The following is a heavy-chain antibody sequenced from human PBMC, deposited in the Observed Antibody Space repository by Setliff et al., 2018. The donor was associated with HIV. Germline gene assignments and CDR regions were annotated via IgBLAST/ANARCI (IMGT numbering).Heavy chain of an antibody. V-gene: IGHV4-59*01. Sequence: SETLSLTCTVPPGSISVYYWTWVRQPPGRGLEWVGYVSYSGSVSYNPSLNSRVTMSVDASRDQFSLKLNSVTVADTAIYYCARGRGRAPLSYYFDSWGQGRLVTVSS. CDR2: VSYSGSV. CDR1: PGSISVYY. J-gene: IGHJ4*02. D-gene: IGHD2-15*01. CDR3: ARGRGRAPLSYYFDS.